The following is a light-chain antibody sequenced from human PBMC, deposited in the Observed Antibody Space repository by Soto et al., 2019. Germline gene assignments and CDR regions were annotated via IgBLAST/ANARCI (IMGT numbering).Light chain of an antibody. Sequence: HAVVTQEPSLTVSPGGTLTLTCGSSTGAVTSGHYPYWFQQKPGQAPRTLIYDTSNKHSWTPARFSGSLLGGKAALTLSGAQPEDEADYYCMVSSGGGVVFGGGTKLTVL. CDR3: MVSSGGGVV. CDR2: DTS. CDR1: TGAVTSGHY. J-gene: IGLJ2*01. V-gene: IGLV7-46*01.